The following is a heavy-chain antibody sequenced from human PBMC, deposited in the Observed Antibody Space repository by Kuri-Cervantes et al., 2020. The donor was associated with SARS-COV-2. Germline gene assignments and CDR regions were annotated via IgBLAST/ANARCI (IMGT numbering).Heavy chain of an antibody. J-gene: IGHJ4*02. V-gene: IGHV3-23*01. Sequence: GGSLRLSCAVSGYSISSGYYWGWIRQPPGKGLEWVSAISGSGGSTYYADSVKGRFTISRDNSKNTLYLQMNSLRAEDTAVYYCAKFTRIAVASYYFDYWGQGTLVTVSS. CDR1: GYSISSGYY. D-gene: IGHD6-19*01. CDR3: AKFTRIAVASYYFDY. CDR2: ISGSGGST.